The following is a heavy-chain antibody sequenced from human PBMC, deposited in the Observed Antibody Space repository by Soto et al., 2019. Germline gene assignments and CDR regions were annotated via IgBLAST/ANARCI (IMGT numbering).Heavy chain of an antibody. CDR1: GFTFSSYE. D-gene: IGHD2-2*01. Sequence: EVQLVESGGGLAQPGGSLRLSCAASGFTFSSYEMNWVRQAPGKTLEWVSYISSAGDAFYYADFVKGRFTISRDNAKNSLFLKMNSLRVEDTAVYYCARVYCSTTTCHVQAFDSWGQGTLVTVSS. V-gene: IGHV3-48*03. CDR3: ARVYCSTTTCHVQAFDS. CDR2: ISSAGDAF. J-gene: IGHJ4*02.